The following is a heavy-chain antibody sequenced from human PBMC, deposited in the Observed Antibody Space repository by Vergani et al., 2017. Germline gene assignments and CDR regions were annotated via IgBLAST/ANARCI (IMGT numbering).Heavy chain of an antibody. CDR2: VSISGNT. V-gene: IGHV4-61*02. CDR1: GDSINYGNYY. D-gene: IGHD5-24*01. Sequence: QVQLQESGPGLVKPSQILSLICSVSGDSINYGNYYWSWIRLPAGKGLEWIGRVSISGNTDYNPSLKRRISMSVDTSNNHFSLKVNSLTAADTAVYYCARDQRWGHSLDCWWQRTLVTVSS. J-gene: IGHJ4*02. CDR3: ARDQRWGHSLDC.